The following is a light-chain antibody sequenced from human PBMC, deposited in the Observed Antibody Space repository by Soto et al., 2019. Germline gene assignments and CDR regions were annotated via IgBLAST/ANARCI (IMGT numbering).Light chain of an antibody. Sequence: IETTQSPVTLSVSAGERATLSCRASQSVGTNLAWYQQKPGQVPRLLIYAASTRATDIPARFSGSGSGTEFTLTISSLQSEDFAVYYCQQYNNWPPGVTFGQGTRLEI. CDR1: QSVGTN. J-gene: IGKJ5*01. CDR3: QQYNNWPPGVT. CDR2: AAS. V-gene: IGKV3-15*01.